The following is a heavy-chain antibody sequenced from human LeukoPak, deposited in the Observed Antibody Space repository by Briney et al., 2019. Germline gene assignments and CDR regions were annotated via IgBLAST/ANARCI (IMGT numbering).Heavy chain of an antibody. V-gene: IGHV3-48*01. D-gene: IGHD1-26*01. CDR2: LTSSSTNI. CDR1: GLPFSSHN. J-gene: IGHJ2*01. Sequence: GGSLTLSCAASGLPFSSHNMNWVRQAPGEGLVGVSFLTSSSTNIYYADSVKGRFTISRDNAKNSLYLQMRFLRAEDTAIYYCARVRFRPGSTQISHWYFDLWGRGTLVTVSS. CDR3: ARVRFRPGSTQISHWYFDL.